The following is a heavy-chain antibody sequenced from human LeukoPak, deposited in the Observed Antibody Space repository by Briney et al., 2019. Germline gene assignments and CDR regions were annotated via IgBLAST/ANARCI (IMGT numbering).Heavy chain of an antibody. J-gene: IGHJ4*02. V-gene: IGHV3-11*06. CDR2: ISSGSSYS. D-gene: IGHD3-9*01. CDR3: ARYYDILTGYYTSIGY. CDR1: GFTFSYYY. Sequence: GGSLRLSCAASGFTFSYYYMSWIRQAPGKGLEWVSYISSGSSYSNYADSVKGRFTISRDNAKNSLYLQMYSLRAEDTAVYCCARYYDILTGYYTSIGYWGQGTLVTVSS.